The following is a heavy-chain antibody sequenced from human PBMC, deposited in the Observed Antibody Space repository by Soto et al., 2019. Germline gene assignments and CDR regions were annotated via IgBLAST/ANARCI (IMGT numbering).Heavy chain of an antibody. J-gene: IGHJ1*01. V-gene: IGHV3-33*01. CDR2: IWYDGSNK. CDR3: ARVGGYCSGGSCRTGALGYFQH. CDR1: GFTFSSYG. Sequence: QVQLVESGGGVVQPGRSLRLSCAASGFTFSSYGMHWVRQAPGKGLEWVAVIWYDGSNKYYADSVKGRFTISRDNSKNTLYLQMNGLRAEDTAVYYCARVGGYCSGGSCRTGALGYFQHWGQGTLVTVSS. D-gene: IGHD2-15*01.